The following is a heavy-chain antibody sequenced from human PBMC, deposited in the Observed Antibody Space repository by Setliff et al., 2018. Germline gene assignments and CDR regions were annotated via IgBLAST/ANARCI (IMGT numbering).Heavy chain of an antibody. Sequence: ASVKVSCKASGYTFTSYGISWVRQAPGQGLEWMGWISAYNGDTTYTQNLLGRVTVTTDTSTGTAYMELGSLTSDDTAIYYCARINFYVSSGYYYAPDYWGPGTLVTVSS. V-gene: IGHV1-18*01. CDR1: GYTFTSYG. D-gene: IGHD3-22*01. CDR2: ISAYNGDT. CDR3: ARINFYVSSGYYYAPDY. J-gene: IGHJ4*02.